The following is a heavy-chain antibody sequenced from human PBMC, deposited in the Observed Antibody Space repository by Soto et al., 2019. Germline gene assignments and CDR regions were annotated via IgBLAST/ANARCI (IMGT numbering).Heavy chain of an antibody. J-gene: IGHJ6*02. D-gene: IGHD6-6*01. CDR1: GGTFSSYA. CDR2: IIPIFGTA. Sequence: SVKVSCKASGGTFSSYAISWVRQAPGQGLEWMGGIIPIFGTANYAQKFQGRVTITADESTSTAYMELSSLRSEDTAVYYCAAGGPSIAARPSYYYYGMDVWGQGTMVTVSS. CDR3: AAGGPSIAARPSYYYYGMDV. V-gene: IGHV1-69*13.